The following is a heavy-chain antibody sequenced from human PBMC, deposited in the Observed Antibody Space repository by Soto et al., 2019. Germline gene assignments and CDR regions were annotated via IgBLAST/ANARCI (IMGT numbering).Heavy chain of an antibody. Sequence: SETLSLTCAVYGGSFSGYYWSWIRQPPGKGLEWIGEINHSGSTNYNPSLKSRVTISVDTSKNQFSLKLSSVTAADTAVYYCARRGLPPTQSIAARSPLDYWGQGTLVTVSS. V-gene: IGHV4-34*01. CDR1: GGSFSGYY. CDR3: ARRGLPPTQSIAARSPLDY. J-gene: IGHJ4*02. CDR2: INHSGST. D-gene: IGHD6-6*01.